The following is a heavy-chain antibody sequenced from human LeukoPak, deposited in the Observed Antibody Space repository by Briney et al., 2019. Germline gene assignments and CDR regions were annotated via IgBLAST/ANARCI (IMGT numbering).Heavy chain of an antibody. V-gene: IGHV4-59*01. CDR2: IYYSGST. CDR3: ARDGGRYYDSSEGWFDP. Sequence: PSETLSLTCTVSGGSISSYYWSWIRQPPGEGLEWIGYIYYSGSTNYNPSLKSRVTISVDTSKNQFSLKLSSVTAADTAVYYCARDGGRYYDSSEGWFDPWGQGTLVTVTS. CDR1: GGSISSYY. D-gene: IGHD3-22*01. J-gene: IGHJ5*02.